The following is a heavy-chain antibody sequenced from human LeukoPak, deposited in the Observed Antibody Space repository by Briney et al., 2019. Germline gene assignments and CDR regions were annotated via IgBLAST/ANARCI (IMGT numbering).Heavy chain of an antibody. Sequence: SGGSLRLSCAASGFTFSSYAMNWVRQAPGKGLKWVSGISESGAITHYADSVKGRFTISRDNAKNTLYLQMNSLRAEDTAVYYCARGLSGYSGSLGYWAQGSLVTVSS. J-gene: IGHJ4*02. CDR2: ISESGAIT. CDR3: ARGLSGYSGSLGY. V-gene: IGHV3-23*01. D-gene: IGHD6-6*01. CDR1: GFTFSSYA.